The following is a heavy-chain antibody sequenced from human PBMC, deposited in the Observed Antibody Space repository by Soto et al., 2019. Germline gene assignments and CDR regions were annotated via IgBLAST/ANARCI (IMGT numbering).Heavy chain of an antibody. Sequence: PGGSLRLSCAASGFTFSSYAMSWVRQAPGKGLEWVSADVSGIGAGTYYADSVKGRFTISRDTSKNTLYLQMNSLRAEDTAVYYCTKGGPDNNILNDYWGQGTLVTVSS. CDR2: VSGIGAGT. CDR1: GFTFSSYA. J-gene: IGHJ4*02. V-gene: IGHV3-23*01. D-gene: IGHD3-9*01. CDR3: TKGGPDNNILNDY.